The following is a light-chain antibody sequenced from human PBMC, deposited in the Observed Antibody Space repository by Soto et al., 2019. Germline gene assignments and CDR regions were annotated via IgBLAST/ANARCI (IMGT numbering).Light chain of an antibody. CDR3: CSYAGSDVIV. CDR1: SSDIGNYNL. V-gene: IGLV2-23*01. CDR2: EGS. J-gene: IGLJ2*01. Sequence: QSALTQPASVSGSPGQSITISCTGTSSDIGNYNLVSWYQQHPGKAPKLMIYEGSKRPSGVSNRFSGSKSGNTASLTISGLQAEDEADYFCCSYAGSDVIVFGGGTQLTVL.